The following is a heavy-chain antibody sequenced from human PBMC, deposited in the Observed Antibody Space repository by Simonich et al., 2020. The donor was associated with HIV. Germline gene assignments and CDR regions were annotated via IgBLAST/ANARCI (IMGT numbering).Heavy chain of an antibody. V-gene: IGHV4-34*01. D-gene: IGHD3-10*01. Sequence: QVQLQQWGAGLLKPSETLSLTCAVYGGSFRGYYWNWIRLSPGKGLEWIGEINHSGSTNNNPALKRRVAGSVDTAKTQVSLNLSSVTAADTAVYYCARTGRAYGSGSFLFDYWGQGTLVTVSS. CDR1: GGSFRGYY. CDR3: ARTGRAYGSGSFLFDY. J-gene: IGHJ4*02. CDR2: INHSGST.